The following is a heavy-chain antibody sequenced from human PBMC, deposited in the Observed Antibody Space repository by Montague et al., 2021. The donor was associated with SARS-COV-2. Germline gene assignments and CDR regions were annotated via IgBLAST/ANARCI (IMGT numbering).Heavy chain of an antibody. CDR3: ARDNVRGSPDYLDY. J-gene: IGHJ4*02. D-gene: IGHD1-26*01. CDR1: GFTFSSYP. V-gene: IGHV3-30*04. Sequence: SLRLSCAVSGFTFSSYPMHWVRQAPGKGLEWLAVISYDATTYYHADSVRGRFSISRDDSQSTLYLQMHSLRAEDTATYYCARDNVRGSPDYLDYWGQGTLVTVSS. CDR2: ISYDATTY.